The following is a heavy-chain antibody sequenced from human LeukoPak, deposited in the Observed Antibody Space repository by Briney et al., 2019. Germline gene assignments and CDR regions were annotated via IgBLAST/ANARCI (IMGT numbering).Heavy chain of an antibody. D-gene: IGHD3-10*01. V-gene: IGHV4-34*01. CDR2: INHSGST. CDR1: GGSFSGYY. CDR3: ALFYGSGDPYYYGMDV. Sequence: PSKTLSLTCAVYGGSFSGYYWSWIRQPPGKGLEWIGEINHSGSTNYNPSLKSRVTISVDTSKNQFSLKLSSVTAADTAVYYCALFYGSGDPYYYGMDVWGQGTTVTVSS. J-gene: IGHJ6*02.